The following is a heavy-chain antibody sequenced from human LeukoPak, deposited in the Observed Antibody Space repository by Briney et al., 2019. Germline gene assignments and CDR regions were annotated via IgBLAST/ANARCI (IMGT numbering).Heavy chain of an antibody. V-gene: IGHV3-33*01. Sequence: QTGGSLRLSCAASGFPFSSYGMHWVRQAPGKGLEWVAIIWYDGSNKYYADSVKGRFTISRDNSKNTLYLQMNSLRAEDTAVYYCAGSRIDDNCGYFPNFDYWGQGTLVTVSS. CDR3: AGSRIDDNCGYFPNFDY. D-gene: IGHD3-22*01. J-gene: IGHJ4*02. CDR1: GFPFSSYG. CDR2: IWYDGSNK.